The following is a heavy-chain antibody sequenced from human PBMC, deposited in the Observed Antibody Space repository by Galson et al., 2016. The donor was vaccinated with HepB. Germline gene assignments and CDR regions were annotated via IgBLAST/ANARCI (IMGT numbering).Heavy chain of an antibody. CDR3: AKTNNGNYWGWGALDF. V-gene: IGHV3-30*18. Sequence: SLRLSCAASGFAFNTYAMHWVRQAPGKGLEWVAVVSYDGHDTRSADSVKGRFTISRDNSKSTLYLQMDSLRPEDTAVYYCAKTNNGNYWGWGALDFWAQGTPVTVAS. CDR2: VSYDGHDT. CDR1: GFAFNTYA. D-gene: IGHD1-26*01. J-gene: IGHJ4*02.